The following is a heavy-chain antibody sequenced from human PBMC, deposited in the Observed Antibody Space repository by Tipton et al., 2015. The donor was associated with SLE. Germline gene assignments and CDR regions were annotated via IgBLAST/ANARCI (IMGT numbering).Heavy chain of an antibody. CDR3: AGRRGAFDI. Sequence: TLSLTCAVYGGSFSGYYWSWIRQPPGEGLEWIGEINHSGSTNYNPSLKSRVTISVDTSKNQFSLKLSSVTAADTAVYYCAGRRGAFDIWGQGTMVTVSS. J-gene: IGHJ3*02. D-gene: IGHD3-10*01. CDR1: GGSFSGYY. V-gene: IGHV4-34*01. CDR2: INHSGST.